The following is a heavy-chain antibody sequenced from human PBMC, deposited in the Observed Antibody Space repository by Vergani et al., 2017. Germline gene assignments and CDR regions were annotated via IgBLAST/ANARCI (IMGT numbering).Heavy chain of an antibody. V-gene: IGHV3-23*01. J-gene: IGHJ4*02. CDR2: LTASGSGI. CDR1: GFALSRYA. Sequence: EVQLLESGGRLVQPGGSLRLSCVASGFALSRYAMSWVRQAPGKGLEWVSGLTASGSGISYADSVRGRYTISSDNSKNTLFLQMDSLRAEDTAVYYCAKSGWLQHFGAHYFDSWGQGILVTVSS. CDR3: AKSGWLQHFGAHYFDS. D-gene: IGHD5-24*01.